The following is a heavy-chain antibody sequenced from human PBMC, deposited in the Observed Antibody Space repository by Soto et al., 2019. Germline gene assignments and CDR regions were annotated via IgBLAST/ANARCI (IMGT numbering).Heavy chain of an antibody. Sequence: GESLRLSCAASGFTFTSFGMTWSGRVQGKGLEWVSFSSATGAGTYYADSVKGRFTISRDNSKNTLYLQMTSLRADDTAVYYCAKDRRAGGNYGFYSDFWGQGALVTVSS. CDR3: AKDRRAGGNYGFYSDF. D-gene: IGHD1-7*01. J-gene: IGHJ4*02. CDR1: GFTFTSFG. CDR2: SSATGAGT. V-gene: IGHV3-23*01.